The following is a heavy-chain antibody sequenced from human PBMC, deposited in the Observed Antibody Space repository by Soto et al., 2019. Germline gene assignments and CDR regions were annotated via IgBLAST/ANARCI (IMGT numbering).Heavy chain of an antibody. CDR2: INAGNGNT. J-gene: IGHJ3*02. CDR1: GYTFTSYA. CDR3: ARSAITMIVVVTSARYAFDI. Sequence: ASVKVSCKASGYTFTSYAMHWVRQAPGQRLEWMGWINAGNGNTKYSQKFQGRVTIIRDTSASTAYMELSSLRSEDTAVYYCARSAITMIVVVTSARYAFDIWGQGTMVT. V-gene: IGHV1-3*01. D-gene: IGHD3-22*01.